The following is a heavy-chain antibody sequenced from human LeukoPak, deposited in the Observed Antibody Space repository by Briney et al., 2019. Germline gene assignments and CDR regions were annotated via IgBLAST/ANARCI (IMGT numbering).Heavy chain of an antibody. V-gene: IGHV3-30*02. CDR3: AKDFLRYYGDYRWFDP. CDR1: GSTFSSYG. J-gene: IGHJ5*02. D-gene: IGHD4-17*01. CDR2: IRYDGSNK. Sequence: GGSLRLSCAASGSTFSSYGMHWVRQAPGKGLEWVAFIRYDGSNKYYADSVKGRFTISRDNSKNTLYLQMNSLRAEDTAVYYCAKDFLRYYGDYRWFDPWGQGTLVTVSS.